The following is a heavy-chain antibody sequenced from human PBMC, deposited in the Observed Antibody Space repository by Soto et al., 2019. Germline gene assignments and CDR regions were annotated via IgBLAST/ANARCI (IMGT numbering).Heavy chain of an antibody. Sequence: QVQLVQSGAEVKKPGSSVKVSCKASGGTFSSYTISWVRQAPGQGLEWMGRIIPILGIANYAQKFQGRVTITADKSTSTAYMELSSLRSEDTAVYYCAEGWFGELLYPYYWGQGTLVTVSS. CDR3: AEGWFGELLYPYY. V-gene: IGHV1-69*02. CDR1: GGTFSSYT. D-gene: IGHD3-10*01. J-gene: IGHJ4*02. CDR2: IIPILGIA.